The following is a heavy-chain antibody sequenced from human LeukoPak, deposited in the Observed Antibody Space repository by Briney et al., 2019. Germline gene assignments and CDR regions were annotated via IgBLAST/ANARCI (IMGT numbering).Heavy chain of an antibody. V-gene: IGHV4-4*07. J-gene: IGHJ6*03. CDR1: GGSISSYY. CDR2: IYSSGST. D-gene: IGHD1-1*01. CDR3: ARGRVSSSTWYSTYYYYFYMDV. Sequence: PSETLSLTCTVSGGSISSYYWSWIRQPAGKGLEWIGRIYSSGSTDYNPSLKSRVTMSVDTSKNKFSLKLSSVPAADTAVYFCARGRVSSSTWYSTYYYYFYMDVWGKGTTVTVSS.